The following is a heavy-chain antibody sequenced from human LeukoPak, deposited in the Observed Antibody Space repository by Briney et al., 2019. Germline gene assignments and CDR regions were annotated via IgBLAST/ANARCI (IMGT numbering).Heavy chain of an antibody. CDR3: ARVYYDILTGLEYFQH. CDR2: IKQDGSEK. J-gene: IGHJ1*01. D-gene: IGHD3-9*01. Sequence: GGSLRLSCAASGFTFSSYWMSWVRLAPGKGLEWVANIKQDGSEKYYVDSVKGRFTISRDNAKNSLYLQMNSLRAEDTAVYYCARVYYDILTGLEYFQHWGQGTLVTVSS. V-gene: IGHV3-7*03. CDR1: GFTFSSYW.